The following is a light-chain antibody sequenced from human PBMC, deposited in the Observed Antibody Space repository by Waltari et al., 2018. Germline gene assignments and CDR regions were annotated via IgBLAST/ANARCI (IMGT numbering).Light chain of an antibody. CDR2: DVS. J-gene: IGLJ3*02. V-gene: IGLV2-14*01. CDR3: SSYTSSSTWV. CDR1: SIDVGGYNS. Sequence: QSALTQPASASASPGQSLTISCTATSIDVGGYNSVSWYQQHPGTAPKLMIYDVSKRPSGVSNRFSGSKSGNTASLTISGLQAEDEADYYCSSYTSSSTWVFGGGTKLTVL.